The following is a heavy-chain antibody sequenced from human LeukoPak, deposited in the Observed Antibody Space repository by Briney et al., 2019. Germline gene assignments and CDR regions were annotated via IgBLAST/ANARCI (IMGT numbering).Heavy chain of an antibody. CDR1: GFTFSTYA. CDR2: VSGDGGST. V-gene: IGHV3-23*01. J-gene: IGHJ4*02. CDR3: AKGSSSGDYGGYYFDY. Sequence: GGSLRLSCVASGFTFSTYALTWVRQAPGKGLGWVSAVSGDGGSTYYADSVRGRFTISRANSKNTLYLQMNSLKAEDTAVYYCAKGSSSGDYGGYYFDYWGQGTLATVSS. D-gene: IGHD4-17*01.